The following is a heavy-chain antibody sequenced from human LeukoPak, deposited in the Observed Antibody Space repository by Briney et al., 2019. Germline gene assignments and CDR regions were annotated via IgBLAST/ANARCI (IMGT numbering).Heavy chain of an antibody. CDR3: TTLSYDVHY. CDR2: IKSNPAGGTA. Sequence: GGSLRLSCGASGFIFRNAYMTWVRQAPGKGLEWVGCIKSNPAGGTADYGAAVKGRFTISRDDSRNMMYLQLRNVRAEDTAVYYCTTLSYDVHYWGQGTLVTVSS. V-gene: IGHV3-15*01. J-gene: IGHJ4*02. D-gene: IGHD3-3*01. CDR1: GFIFRNAY.